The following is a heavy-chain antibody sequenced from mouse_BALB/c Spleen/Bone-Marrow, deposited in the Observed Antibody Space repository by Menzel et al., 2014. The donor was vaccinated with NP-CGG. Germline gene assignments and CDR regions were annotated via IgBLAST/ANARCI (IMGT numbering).Heavy chain of an antibody. V-gene: IGHV1-39*01. CDR3: ATYGYSYWYFDV. D-gene: IGHD1-1*01. Sequence: EVQLQQSGPELKKPGASVKISRKASGYSFTGYNMNWVKQSNGKSLEWIGNIDPYYGGTSYNQKFKGKATLTVDKSSSTAYMQLKSLTSEDSAVYYCATYGYSYWYFDVWDAGTTVTVSS. J-gene: IGHJ1*01. CDR2: IDPYYGGT. CDR1: GYSFTGYN.